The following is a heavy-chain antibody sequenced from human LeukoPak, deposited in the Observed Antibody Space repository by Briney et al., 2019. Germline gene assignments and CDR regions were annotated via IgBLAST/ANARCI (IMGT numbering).Heavy chain of an antibody. Sequence: SETLSLTCTVSGGSISGSISGTYWSWVRQPAGKGLEWVGRIHSSGSTKYNPSLKSRVTMSVDTSKNQLFLRLTSVTAADTALYYCARGSQNYYNPFDNWGQGTLVTVSS. J-gene: IGHJ4*02. CDR2: IHSSGST. CDR1: GGSISGSISGTY. V-gene: IGHV4-4*07. CDR3: ARGSQNYYNPFDN. D-gene: IGHD3-10*01.